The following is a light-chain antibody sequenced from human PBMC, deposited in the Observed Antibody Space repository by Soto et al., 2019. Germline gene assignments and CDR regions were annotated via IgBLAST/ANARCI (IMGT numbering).Light chain of an antibody. Sequence: DIQMTQSPSSLSASVGVRVTITCQASQDISNYLNWYQQKPGKAPKLLIYDASNLETGVPSRLSGSGSGTDLTSPISRLQPEDIATYYCQQYDNLPYTFGQGNKLEIK. J-gene: IGKJ2*01. CDR3: QQYDNLPYT. V-gene: IGKV1-33*01. CDR1: QDISNY. CDR2: DAS.